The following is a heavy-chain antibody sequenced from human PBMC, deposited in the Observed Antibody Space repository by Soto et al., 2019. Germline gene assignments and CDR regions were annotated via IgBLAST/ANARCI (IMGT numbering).Heavy chain of an antibody. Sequence: QVQLVESGGGVVQPGRSLRLSCAASGFTFSSYAMHWVRQAPGKGLEWVAVISYDGSNKYYADSVKGRFTISRDNSKNTLYLQMNSLRAEDTAVYYCARDCCPYSSSSNGFDPWGQGTLVTVSS. CDR1: GFTFSSYA. CDR3: ARDCCPYSSSSNGFDP. V-gene: IGHV3-30-3*01. CDR2: ISYDGSNK. D-gene: IGHD6-6*01. J-gene: IGHJ5*02.